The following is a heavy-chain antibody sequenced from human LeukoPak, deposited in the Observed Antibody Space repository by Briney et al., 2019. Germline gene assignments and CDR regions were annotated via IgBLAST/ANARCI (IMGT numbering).Heavy chain of an antibody. CDR2: ISGSGGST. J-gene: IGHJ6*02. Sequence: GGSLRLSCAASGFTFSSDAMSWVRQAPGRGLEWVSAISGSGGSTYYADSVKGRFTISRDNSKNTLYLQMNSLRAEDTAVYYCAKDSSPYYDFWSGYYSGYYYGMDVWGQGTTVTVSS. V-gene: IGHV3-23*01. CDR1: GFTFSSDA. D-gene: IGHD3-3*01. CDR3: AKDSSPYYDFWSGYYSGYYYGMDV.